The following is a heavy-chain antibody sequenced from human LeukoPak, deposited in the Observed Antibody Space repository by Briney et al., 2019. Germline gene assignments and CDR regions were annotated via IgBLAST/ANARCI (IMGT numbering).Heavy chain of an antibody. CDR1: GYSISSGNY. D-gene: IGHD5-18*01. J-gene: IGHJ4*02. V-gene: IGHV4-38-2*02. CDR3: ASGYSYEVGMGY. CDR2: VHQSGRT. Sequence: SETLSLTCTVSGYSISSGNYWVWIRQPPGKGLEWIGSVHQSGRTYDNPSLKSRVTISVDTSKNQFSLKLTSVIAADTAVYYCASGYSYEVGMGYWGQGTLVTVSS.